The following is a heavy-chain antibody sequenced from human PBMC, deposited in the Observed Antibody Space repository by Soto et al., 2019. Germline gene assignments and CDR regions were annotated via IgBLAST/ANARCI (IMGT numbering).Heavy chain of an antibody. CDR3: ARLGSGWSVDY. J-gene: IGHJ4*02. D-gene: IGHD6-19*01. V-gene: IGHV3-11*01. CDR1: GFTFSGYY. Sequence: QVQLVESGGGLVKPGGSLRLSCAASGFTFSGYYMSWIRQAPGKGLEWVSYIGGRANSIYYADSVKGRFNISRDNGKNSLFLQMNSLRVEDTAVYYCARLGSGWSVDYWGQGTLVTVSS. CDR2: IGGRANSI.